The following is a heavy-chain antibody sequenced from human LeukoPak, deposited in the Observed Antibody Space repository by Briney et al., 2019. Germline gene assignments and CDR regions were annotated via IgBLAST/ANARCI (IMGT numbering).Heavy chain of an antibody. CDR2: IYYSGST. D-gene: IGHD5-18*01. V-gene: IGHV4-59*11. Sequence: SETLSLTRTVSGGSIRSHYWSWIRQPPGKGLEWIGYIYYSGSTNYNPTLKSRVTISVDTSKNQFSLKLSSVSAADTAVYYCARQYSYGSFFDYWGQGTLVTVSS. J-gene: IGHJ4*02. CDR1: GGSIRSHY. CDR3: ARQYSYGSFFDY.